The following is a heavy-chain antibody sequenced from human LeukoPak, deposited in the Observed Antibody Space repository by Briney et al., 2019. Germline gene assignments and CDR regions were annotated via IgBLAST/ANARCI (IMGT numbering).Heavy chain of an antibody. D-gene: IGHD3-22*01. CDR3: ARQGSYDNSGYSFDY. Sequence: GESLQISCKASGYSLINHWIGWVRQMPGKGLDWMGIIYPGIADATYSPSFRGQVTISADKSTTTVYLQWSSLKASDTAMYYCARQGSYDNSGYSFDYWGQGTLVTVSS. J-gene: IGHJ4*02. CDR1: GYSLINHW. CDR2: IYPGIADA. V-gene: IGHV5-51*01.